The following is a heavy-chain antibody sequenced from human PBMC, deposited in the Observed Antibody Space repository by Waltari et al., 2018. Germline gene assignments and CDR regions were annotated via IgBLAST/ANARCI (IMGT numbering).Heavy chain of an antibody. CDR3: AKDQGYSYGLDAFDI. CDR2: IWYDGSNK. Sequence: QVQLVESGGGVVQPGRSLRLSCAASGFTFSSYGMHWVRQAPGKGLEWVAVIWYDGSNKYYADSVKGRFTISRDNSKNTLYLQMNSLRAEDTAVYYCAKDQGYSYGLDAFDIWGQGTMVTVSS. CDR1: GFTFSSYG. J-gene: IGHJ3*02. V-gene: IGHV3-33*06. D-gene: IGHD5-18*01.